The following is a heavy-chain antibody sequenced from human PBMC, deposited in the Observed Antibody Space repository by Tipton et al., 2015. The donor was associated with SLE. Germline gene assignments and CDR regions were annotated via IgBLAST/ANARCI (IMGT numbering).Heavy chain of an antibody. J-gene: IGHJ4*02. V-gene: IGHV3-48*03. Sequence: SLRLSCAASGFTFSNYEMTWVRLAPGKGLEWVSYISYGSTTVYYADSVKGRFTISRDNAKNSLYLEMSSLRAEDTAIYYCARTTTYGSGIYLLDFWGQGTLVTISS. CDR2: ISYGSTTV. D-gene: IGHD3-10*01. CDR3: ARTTTYGSGIYLLDF. CDR1: GFTFSNYE.